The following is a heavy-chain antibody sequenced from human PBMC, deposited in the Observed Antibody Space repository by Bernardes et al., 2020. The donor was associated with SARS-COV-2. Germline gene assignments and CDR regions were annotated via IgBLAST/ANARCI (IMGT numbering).Heavy chain of an antibody. J-gene: IGHJ4*02. CDR2: IYYSGST. CDR3: ARSPIAARPRGFDY. D-gene: IGHD6-6*01. Sequence: SETLSLTCTVSGGSVSSGSYYWSWIRQPPGKGLEWIGYIYYSGSTNYNPSLKSRVTISVDTSKNQFSLKLSSVTAADTAVYYCARSPIAARPRGFDYWGQGTLVTVSS. CDR1: GGSVSSGSYY. V-gene: IGHV4-61*01.